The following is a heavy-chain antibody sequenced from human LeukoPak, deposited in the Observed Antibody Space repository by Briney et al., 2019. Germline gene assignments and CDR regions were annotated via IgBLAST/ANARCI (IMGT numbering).Heavy chain of an antibody. CDR2: MNPNSGST. Sequence: GASVKVSCKASRYTFTSYDINWVRQATGQGLEWMGWMNPNSGSTGYAQKFQGRVTMTRNTSISTAYMELSSLRSEDTAVYYCARGRGVKWELRGGFDYWGQGTLVTVSS. J-gene: IGHJ4*02. CDR1: RYTFTSYD. V-gene: IGHV1-8*01. D-gene: IGHD1-26*01. CDR3: ARGRGVKWELRGGFDY.